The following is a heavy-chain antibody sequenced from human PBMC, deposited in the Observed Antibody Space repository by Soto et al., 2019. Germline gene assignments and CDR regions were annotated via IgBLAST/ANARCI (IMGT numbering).Heavy chain of an antibody. CDR2: ISYDGNNK. CDR3: AKDRREQWLVLYFQD. J-gene: IGHJ1*01. V-gene: IGHV3-30*18. CDR1: GFTFRNFG. Sequence: PGGSLRLSCAASGFTFRNFGMHWVRQAPGKGLEWLAVISYDGNNKYYADSVKGRFTISRDNSNNTLYLQINSLKPEDTAVYYCAKDRREQWLVLYFQDWGQGTLVTVSS. D-gene: IGHD6-19*01.